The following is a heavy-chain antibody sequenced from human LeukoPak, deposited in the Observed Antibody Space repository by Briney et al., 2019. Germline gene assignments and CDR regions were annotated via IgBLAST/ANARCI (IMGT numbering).Heavy chain of an antibody. CDR2: IYYSGST. V-gene: IGHV4-39*01. Sequence: SETLSHTCTVSGGSISSSSYYWGWIRRPPGKGLEWIGSIYYSGSTYYNPSLKSRVTISVDTSKNQFSLKLSSVTAADTAVYYCEAFGVVIIRGVNWGQGTLVTVSS. D-gene: IGHD3-3*01. J-gene: IGHJ4*02. CDR3: EAFGVVIIRGVN. CDR1: GGSISSSSYY.